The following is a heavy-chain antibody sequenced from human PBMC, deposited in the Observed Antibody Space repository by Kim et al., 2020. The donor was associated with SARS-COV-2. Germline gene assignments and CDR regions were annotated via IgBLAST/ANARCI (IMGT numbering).Heavy chain of an antibody. CDR2: IYYSGST. D-gene: IGHD3-10*01. V-gene: IGHV4-39*01. CDR1: GGSISSSSYY. Sequence: SETLSLTCTVSGGSISSSSYYWGWIRQPPGKGLEWIGSIYYSGSTYYNPSLKSRVTISVDTSKNQFSLKLSSVTAADTAVYYCAVRDTMVRGVIIEFDYWGQGTLVTVSS. J-gene: IGHJ4*02. CDR3: AVRDTMVRGVIIEFDY.